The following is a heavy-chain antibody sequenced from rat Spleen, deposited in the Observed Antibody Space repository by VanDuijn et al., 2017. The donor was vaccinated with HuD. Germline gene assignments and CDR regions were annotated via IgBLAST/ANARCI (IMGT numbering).Heavy chain of an antibody. CDR1: GFTFSDYN. V-gene: IGHV5-7*01. D-gene: IGHD1-10*01. CDR2: ISYDGSST. J-gene: IGHJ3*01. Sequence: EVQLVESGGGLVQPGRSLKLSCAASGFTFSDYNMAWVRQAPKKGLEWVATISYDGSSTYYRDSVKGRFTISRDNAHRTLYLQMDSLRSEDTASYYCARGGNNYGWFAYWGQGTLVTVSS. CDR3: ARGGNNYGWFAY.